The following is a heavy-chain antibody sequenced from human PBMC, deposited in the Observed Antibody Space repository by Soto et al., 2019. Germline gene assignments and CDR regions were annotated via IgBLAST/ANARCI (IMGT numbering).Heavy chain of an antibody. CDR1: GVSIMTSDYY. Sequence: SETLSLTCTVSGVSIMTSDYYWTWIRQLPGKGLEWIGYIYPGGTSHYNPSLHSRVTISIDMSKNQFSLNLRTVTAADTAVYYCARGQPELARGFGWGQGTLVTVSS. D-gene: IGHD1-1*01. CDR3: ARGQPELARGFG. V-gene: IGHV4-31*03. J-gene: IGHJ4*02. CDR2: IYPGGTS.